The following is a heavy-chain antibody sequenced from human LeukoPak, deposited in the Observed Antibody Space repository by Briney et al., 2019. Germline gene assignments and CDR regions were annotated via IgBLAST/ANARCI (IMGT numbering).Heavy chain of an antibody. D-gene: IGHD1-1*01. V-gene: IGHV4-34*01. CDR1: GASFSDSY. Sequence: SETLSLTCAVYGASFSDSYWSWIRQSPEKGLEWIGEINNSGSTSYNPSLNSRVIMSVDRSKNQFSLRLTSVTAADTAVYYCARGGTGNWFDPWGQGTLVTVSS. J-gene: IGHJ5*02. CDR2: INNSGST. CDR3: ARGGTGNWFDP.